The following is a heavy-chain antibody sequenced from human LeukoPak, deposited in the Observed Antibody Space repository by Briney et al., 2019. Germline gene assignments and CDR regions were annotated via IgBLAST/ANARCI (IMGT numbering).Heavy chain of an antibody. CDR2: IYHTGST. Sequence: PSETLSLTCTVSGYSISSGYYWAWIRQPPGKGLEWIGNIYHTGSTYYNPSLKSRVTISVDTSKNQFSLKLSSVTAADTAVYYCARAYSSGWHFNWFDPWGQGTLVTVSS. V-gene: IGHV4-38-2*02. D-gene: IGHD6-25*01. CDR3: ARAYSSGWHFNWFDP. J-gene: IGHJ5*02. CDR1: GYSISSGYY.